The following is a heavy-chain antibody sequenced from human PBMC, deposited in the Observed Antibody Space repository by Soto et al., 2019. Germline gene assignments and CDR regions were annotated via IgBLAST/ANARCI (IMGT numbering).Heavy chain of an antibody. Sequence: SETLSLTCTVSGGSISSSSYYWGWIRQPPGKGLEWIGSIYYSGSTYYNPSLKSRVTISVDTSKNQFSLKLSSVTAADTAVYYCARRGIAAAGGNAFEIWGQGTMVTVAS. D-gene: IGHD6-13*01. CDR1: GGSISSSSYY. V-gene: IGHV4-39*01. CDR3: ARRGIAAAGGNAFEI. J-gene: IGHJ3*02. CDR2: IYYSGST.